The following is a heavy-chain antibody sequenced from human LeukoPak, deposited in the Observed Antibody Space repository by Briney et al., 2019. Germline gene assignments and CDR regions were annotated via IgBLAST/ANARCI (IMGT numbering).Heavy chain of an antibody. J-gene: IGHJ6*02. CDR2: IYYSGST. Sequence: PSETLSLTCTVSGGSISSYYWSWIRQPPGKGLEWIGYIYYSGSTNYNPSLQSRVTISVDTSKNQFSLKLSSVTAADTAVYYCARGANCYDSSGRYGMDVWGQGTTVTVCS. V-gene: IGHV4-59*13. D-gene: IGHD3-22*01. CDR3: ARGANCYDSSGRYGMDV. CDR1: GGSISSYY.